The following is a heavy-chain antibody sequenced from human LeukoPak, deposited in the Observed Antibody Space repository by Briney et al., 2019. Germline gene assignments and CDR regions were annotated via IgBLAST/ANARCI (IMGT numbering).Heavy chain of an antibody. J-gene: IGHJ4*02. Sequence: GGSLRLSCAASGFTFSSYAMHWVRQAPGKGLEWVAVISYDGSNKYYADSVKGRFTISRDNSKNTLYLQMNSLRAEDTAVYYCARGTGWPTTPSYWGQGTLVTVSS. V-gene: IGHV3-30*04. CDR3: ARGTGWPTTPSY. CDR2: ISYDGSNK. CDR1: GFTFSSYA. D-gene: IGHD4-17*01.